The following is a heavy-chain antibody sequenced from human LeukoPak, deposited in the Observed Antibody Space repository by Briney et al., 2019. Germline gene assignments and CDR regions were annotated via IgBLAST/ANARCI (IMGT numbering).Heavy chain of an antibody. D-gene: IGHD2-2*02. J-gene: IGHJ6*02. CDR2: ISSSSSYI. CDR3: ARDRYCSSTSCYNYYGMDV. Sequence: PGGSLRLSCAASGFTFSSYSMNWVRPAPGKGLEWVSSISSSSSYIYYADSVKGRFTISRDNAKNSLYLQMNSLRAKDTAVYYCARDRYCSSTSCYNYYGMDVWGQGTTVTVSS. CDR1: GFTFSSYS. V-gene: IGHV3-21*01.